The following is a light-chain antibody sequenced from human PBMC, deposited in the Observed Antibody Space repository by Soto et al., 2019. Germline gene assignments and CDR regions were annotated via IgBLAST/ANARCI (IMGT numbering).Light chain of an antibody. Sequence: EIVITQSPATLSVSPGERATLSCRASQSVGCSLAWYQQRPGQAPRLLVYHTSNRATGIPDRFSASGSGTDFTLTISRLEPEDFAVYYCQQYESSPRTFGQGTKVDIK. CDR2: HTS. J-gene: IGKJ1*01. CDR3: QQYESSPRT. CDR1: QSVGCS. V-gene: IGKV3-20*01.